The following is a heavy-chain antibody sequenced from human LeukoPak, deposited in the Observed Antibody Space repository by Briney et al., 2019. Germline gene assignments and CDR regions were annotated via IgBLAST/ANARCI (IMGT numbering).Heavy chain of an antibody. V-gene: IGHV4-39*01. CDR2: IYYSGRT. D-gene: IGHD2-21*02. CDR1: GGSISSSRDY. Sequence: PSETLSLTCSVSGGSISSSRDYWGWIRQPPGKGLEWIGNIYYSGRTYYNPSLQGRVAVSVDTSKNQFSLSLSSVTAADTAVYFCARHEGCGDNCFYGGDVWGQGTTVTVSS. CDR3: ARHEGCGDNCFYGGDV. J-gene: IGHJ6*02.